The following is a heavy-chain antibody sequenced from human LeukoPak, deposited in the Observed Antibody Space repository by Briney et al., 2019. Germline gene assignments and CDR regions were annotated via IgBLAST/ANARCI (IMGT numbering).Heavy chain of an antibody. CDR2: SSTSSTYM. Sequence: GGSLRLSCSASGFTFSNYILNWVRQAPGEGLEWVSSSSTSSTYMYYADSVKGRFTISRDNAKSSLYLQMDSLRAEDTAVYYCARAMSFYYGSAFDYWGQGNLVTVSS. V-gene: IGHV3-21*01. CDR3: ARAMSFYYGSAFDY. D-gene: IGHD3-10*01. CDR1: GFTFSNYI. J-gene: IGHJ4*02.